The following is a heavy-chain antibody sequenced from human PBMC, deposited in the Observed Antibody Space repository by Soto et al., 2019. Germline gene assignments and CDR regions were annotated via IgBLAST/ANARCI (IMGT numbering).Heavy chain of an antibody. CDR3: ARALSGWIRSSFDF. CDR1: GYTFAAYY. V-gene: IGHV1-2*02. J-gene: IGHJ3*01. D-gene: IGHD3-10*01. CDR2: INPNVGDS. Sequence: QVQLVQSGAEVKKLGASVKVSCQASGYTFAAYYIHWLRQAPGQGLEWMGWINPNVGDSKFAPKFQGAVSTTADKSVATVYLALSSLRSAYTAVYSCARALSGWIRSSFDFWGQGTMVTVSA.